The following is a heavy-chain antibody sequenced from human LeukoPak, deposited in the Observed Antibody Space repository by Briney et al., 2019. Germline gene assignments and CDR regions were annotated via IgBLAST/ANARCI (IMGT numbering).Heavy chain of an antibody. CDR2: IIPIPGIA. D-gene: IGHD5-18*01. CDR1: GGTFSSYT. J-gene: IGHJ5*02. CDR3: ARVLEDTAMDNWFDP. V-gene: IGHV1-69*02. Sequence: SVKVSCKASGGTFSSYTISWVRQAPGQGLEWMGRIIPIPGIANYAQKFQGRVTITADKSTSTAYMELSSLRSEDTAVYYCARVLEDTAMDNWFDPWGQGTLVTVSS.